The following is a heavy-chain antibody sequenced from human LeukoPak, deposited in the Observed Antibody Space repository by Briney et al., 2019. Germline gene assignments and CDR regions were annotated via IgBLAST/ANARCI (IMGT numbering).Heavy chain of an antibody. CDR2: ISDGESP. D-gene: IGHD2-2*01. CDR1: GGSISYYY. J-gene: IGHJ1*01. CDR3: AQDRFSFVH. Sequence: SETLSLTCSVSGGSISYYYWSWIRQFPGKGLEWIGYISDGESPDYNPSLQSRVTIYVDSSKNQFFLNLTSVTAADTAVYYCAQDRFSFVHWGQGTLVTVSS. V-gene: IGHV4-59*01.